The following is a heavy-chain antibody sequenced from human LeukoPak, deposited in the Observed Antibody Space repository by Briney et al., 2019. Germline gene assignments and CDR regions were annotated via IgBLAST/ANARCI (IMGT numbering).Heavy chain of an antibody. J-gene: IGHJ4*02. CDR1: GYTFTIYA. D-gene: IGHD3-10*01. Sequence: ASVKVSCKASGYTFTIYAMHWVRQAPGQRLEWMGWINAGNGNTKYSQKFQGRVTITRDTSASTAYMELSSLRSEDTAVYYCARGPHGFGELSPLDYWGQGTLVTVSS. CDR3: ARGPHGFGELSPLDY. CDR2: INAGNGNT. V-gene: IGHV1-3*01.